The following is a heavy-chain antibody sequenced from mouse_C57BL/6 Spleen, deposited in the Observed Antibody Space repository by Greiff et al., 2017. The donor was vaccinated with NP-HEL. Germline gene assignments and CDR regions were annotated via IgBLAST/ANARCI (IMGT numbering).Heavy chain of an antibody. V-gene: IGHV14-1*01. Sequence: VQLQQSGAELVRPGASVKLSCTASGFNIKDYYMHWVKQRPEQGLEWIGRIDPEDGDTEYAPKFQGKATMTADTSSNTAYLQLSSLTSEDTAVYYCTTTPLDSSGYDYAMDYWGQGTSVTVSS. D-gene: IGHD3-2*02. CDR1: GFNIKDYY. J-gene: IGHJ4*01. CDR3: TTTPLDSSGYDYAMDY. CDR2: IDPEDGDT.